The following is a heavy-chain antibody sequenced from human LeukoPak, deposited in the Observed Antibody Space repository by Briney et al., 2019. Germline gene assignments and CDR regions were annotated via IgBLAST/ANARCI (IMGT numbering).Heavy chain of an antibody. D-gene: IGHD5-12*01. J-gene: IGHJ4*02. CDR1: GGSIGGHY. Sequence: SETLSLTCNVSGGSIGGHYWTWIRQPPGEGLEWVGYIYYTGSANYHPSLTRRVTMSVDPSKNQLSLRLNSVTAAAAAVYYCARAPSGYSGSESKTSFDFWGQGTLVTVSS. CDR2: IYYTGSA. V-gene: IGHV4-59*11. CDR3: ARAPSGYSGSESKTSFDF.